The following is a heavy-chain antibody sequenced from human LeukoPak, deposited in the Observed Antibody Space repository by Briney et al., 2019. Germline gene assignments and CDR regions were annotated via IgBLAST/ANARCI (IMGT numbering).Heavy chain of an antibody. Sequence: PGGSLRLSCAASGFTFSSSWMTWVRQAPGKGLEWVASINQDGGEIHYVDSVKGRFTISRDNAKNSLYLQMNSLTAEDTAVYYCARDCSYGPCIDYWGQGTLVTVSS. D-gene: IGHD5-18*01. V-gene: IGHV3-7*01. CDR2: INQDGGEI. CDR3: ARDCSYGPCIDY. CDR1: GFTFSSSW. J-gene: IGHJ4*02.